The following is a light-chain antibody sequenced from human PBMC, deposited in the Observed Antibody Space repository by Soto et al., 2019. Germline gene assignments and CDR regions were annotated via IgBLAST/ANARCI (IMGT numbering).Light chain of an antibody. J-gene: IGKJ4*01. CDR3: LQRRYWPPLT. Sequence: EVILTQSPATLSLSPGERATLSCRASENVDIYLAWYQQKPGQAPRLLIYDSNNRATGIPPRFSGSGSGTDFTLTISSLEPEDSAVYYCLQRRYWPPLTFGGGTKVEIK. V-gene: IGKV3-11*01. CDR2: DSN. CDR1: ENVDIY.